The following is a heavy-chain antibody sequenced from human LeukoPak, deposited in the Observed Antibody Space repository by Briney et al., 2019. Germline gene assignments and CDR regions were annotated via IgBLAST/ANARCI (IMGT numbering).Heavy chain of an antibody. V-gene: IGHV2-5*02. CDR3: THAVTTLAYSLDV. D-gene: IGHD4-17*01. CDR1: GVSLSTSGGG. Sequence: SGPTPGNPTQTPTLTCTFSGVSLSTSGGGVGWVPHPPGKAPEGLALIYWDDVKRYSPSLKSRLTITKDTSKKQVVLTMTNLDPADTATYYCTHAVTTLAYSLDVWGQGTTVTVSS. CDR2: IYWDDVK. J-gene: IGHJ6*02.